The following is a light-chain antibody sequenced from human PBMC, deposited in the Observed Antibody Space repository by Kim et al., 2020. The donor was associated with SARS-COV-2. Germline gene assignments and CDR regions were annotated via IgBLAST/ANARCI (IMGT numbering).Light chain of an antibody. V-gene: IGKV3D-15*01. Sequence: SPGERATLSCRASQSVSSNLAWYQQKPGQAPRLLIYDASTRATGIPARFSGSRSGTEFTLTISSLQSEDFAVYYCQQYNNWPRVTFGPGTKVDIK. J-gene: IGKJ3*01. CDR3: QQYNNWPRVT. CDR1: QSVSSN. CDR2: DAS.